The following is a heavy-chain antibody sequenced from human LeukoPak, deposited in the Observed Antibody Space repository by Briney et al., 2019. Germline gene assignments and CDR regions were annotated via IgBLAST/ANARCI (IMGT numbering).Heavy chain of an antibody. D-gene: IGHD5-18*01. Sequence: GGSLRLSCAASGFTFSSYAMSWVRQAPGKGLEWGSAISGSGGSTYYADSVKGRFTISRDTPKNTLYLQMNSLSAEDMAVYYCAKVKPRGYSYGCFDYWGQGTLVTVSS. J-gene: IGHJ4*02. V-gene: IGHV3-23*01. CDR1: GFTFSSYA. CDR3: AKVKPRGYSYGCFDY. CDR2: ISGSGGST.